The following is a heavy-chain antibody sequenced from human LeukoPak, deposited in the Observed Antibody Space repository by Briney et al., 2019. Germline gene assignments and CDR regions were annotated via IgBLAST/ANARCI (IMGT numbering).Heavy chain of an antibody. CDR2: IYYSGST. CDR3: ARDHDTGNAFDI. D-gene: IGHD5-18*01. V-gene: IGHV4-59*01. CDR1: GGSISSYY. Sequence: PSETLSLTCTVSGGSISSYYWIWIRQPPGKGLEWIGYIYYSGSTNYNPSLKRRVTISVDKSKNQFSFKLSSVTAADTAVYYCARDHDTGNAFDIWGQETMVTVSS. J-gene: IGHJ3*02.